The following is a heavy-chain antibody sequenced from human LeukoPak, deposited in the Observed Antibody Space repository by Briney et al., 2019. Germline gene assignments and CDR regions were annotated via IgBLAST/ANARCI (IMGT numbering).Heavy chain of an antibody. V-gene: IGHV1-69*01. CDR2: IIPIFGTA. CDR3: ASRYCSSTSCYLPLYYYYGMDV. Sequence: SVKVSCKASGGTFSSYAVSWVRQAPGQGLEWMGGIIPIFGTANYAQKFQGRVTITADESTSTAYMELSSLRSEDTAVYYCASRYCSSTSCYLPLYYYYGMDVWGQGTTVTVSS. CDR1: GGTFSSYA. J-gene: IGHJ6*02. D-gene: IGHD2-2*01.